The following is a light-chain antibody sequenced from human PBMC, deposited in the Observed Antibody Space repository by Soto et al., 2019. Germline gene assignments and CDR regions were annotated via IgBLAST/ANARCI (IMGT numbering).Light chain of an antibody. CDR2: ATS. CDR1: QGINNW. Sequence: DIQMTQSLSSVSASIGDRVTITCRASQGINNWLAWYQQTPGKAPNLLIYATSTLQSGVPSRFSGSGSGTEFTLTISSLQPEDFATYYCQQANSFPHTVGGGTKVEIK. J-gene: IGKJ4*01. V-gene: IGKV1-12*01. CDR3: QQANSFPHT.